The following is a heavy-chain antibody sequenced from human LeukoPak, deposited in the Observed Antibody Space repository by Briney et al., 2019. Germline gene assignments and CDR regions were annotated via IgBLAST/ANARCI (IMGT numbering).Heavy chain of an antibody. CDR2: ISSSSSTI. V-gene: IGHV3-48*04. J-gene: IGHJ3*02. D-gene: IGHD4-17*01. CDR1: GFTFSSYS. CDR3: ARDDYGDFTHDDAFDI. Sequence: PGGSLRLSCAASGFTFSSYSMNWVRQAPGKGLEWVSYISSSSSTIYYADSVKGRFTISRDNAKNSLYLQMNSLRAEDTAVYYCARDDYGDFTHDDAFDIWGQGTMVTVSS.